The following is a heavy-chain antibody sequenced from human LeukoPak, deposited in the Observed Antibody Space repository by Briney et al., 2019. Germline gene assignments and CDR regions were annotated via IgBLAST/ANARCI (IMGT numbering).Heavy chain of an antibody. D-gene: IGHD2-15*01. CDR1: GGSISSYY. CDR3: ARRGRGRGGNWYFDL. V-gene: IGHV4-59*05. J-gene: IGHJ2*01. CDR2: IYYSGST. Sequence: PSETLSLTCTVSGGSISSYYWSWIRQPPGKGLEWIGSIYYSGSTYYNPSLKSRVTISVDTSKNQFSLKLSSVTAADTAVYYCARRGRGRGGNWYFDLWGRGTLVTVSS.